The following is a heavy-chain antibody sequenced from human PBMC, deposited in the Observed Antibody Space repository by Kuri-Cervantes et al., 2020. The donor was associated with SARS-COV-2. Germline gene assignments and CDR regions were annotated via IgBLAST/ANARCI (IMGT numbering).Heavy chain of an antibody. V-gene: IGHV1-18*04. CDR2: ISGYNGNT. CDR3: ARDGYSYGVYYYYYLDV. CDR1: GYNFTTYV. Sequence: ASVKVSCKASGYNFTTYVISWVRQAPGQGLEWMGWISGYNGNTYYAQKFQGRVTMTIDTSTATAYMELRSLRSDDPAVYYCARDGYSYGVYYYYYLDVWGKGTTVTVSS. J-gene: IGHJ6*03. D-gene: IGHD5-18*01.